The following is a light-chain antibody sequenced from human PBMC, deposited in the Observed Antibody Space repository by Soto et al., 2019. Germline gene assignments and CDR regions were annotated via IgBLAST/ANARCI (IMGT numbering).Light chain of an antibody. Sequence: DIQMTQSPSSLSASVGDRVTITCRASPSISSNLNWYQQKPGTAPKLLIYHASTLESGVPSRFSGSGSGTEFTLTISSLQPDDFATYYCQQYNSYSFGQGTRLEI. CDR3: QQYNSYS. CDR1: PSISSN. V-gene: IGKV1-5*01. J-gene: IGKJ5*01. CDR2: HAS.